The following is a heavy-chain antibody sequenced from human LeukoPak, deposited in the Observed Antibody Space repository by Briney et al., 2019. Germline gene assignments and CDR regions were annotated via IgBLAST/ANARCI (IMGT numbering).Heavy chain of an antibody. CDR3: AREALELLFDI. CDR2: INPNSGGT. J-gene: IGHJ3*02. D-gene: IGHD1-26*01. Sequence: ASVKVSCKASGYSSTNYGISWVRQAPGQGLEWMGWINPNSGGTNYAQKFQGRVTMTRDTSISTAYMELSRLRSDDTAVYYCAREALELLFDIWGQGTMVTVSS. CDR1: GYSSTNYG. V-gene: IGHV1-2*02.